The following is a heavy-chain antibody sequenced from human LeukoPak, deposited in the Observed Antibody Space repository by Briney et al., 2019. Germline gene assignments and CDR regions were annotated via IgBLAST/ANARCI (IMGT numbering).Heavy chain of an antibody. J-gene: IGHJ4*02. D-gene: IGHD4-17*01. V-gene: IGHV3-21*01. Sequence: WGSLRLSCAASGFTFSSYEMNWVRQVPGKGLEWVSSISSSSSYIYYADSVKGRFTISRDNAKNSLYLQMNSLRAEDTAVYYCARDRTASDYWGQGTLVTVSS. CDR3: ARDRTASDY. CDR2: ISSSSSYI. CDR1: GFTFSSYE.